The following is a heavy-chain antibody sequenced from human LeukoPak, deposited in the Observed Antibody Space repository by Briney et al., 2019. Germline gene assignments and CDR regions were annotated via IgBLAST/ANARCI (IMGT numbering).Heavy chain of an antibody. V-gene: IGHV3-30*02. CDR2: IRYDGSNK. J-gene: IGHJ4*02. D-gene: IGHD2-2*01. CDR3: AKSKIEYQLLPDY. CDR1: GFAFSSYG. Sequence: GGSLRLSCAASGFAFSSYGMHWVHQAPGKGLEWVAFIRYDGSNKYYADSVKGRFTISRDNSKNTLYLQMNSLRAEDTAVYYCAKSKIEYQLLPDYWGQGTLVTVSS.